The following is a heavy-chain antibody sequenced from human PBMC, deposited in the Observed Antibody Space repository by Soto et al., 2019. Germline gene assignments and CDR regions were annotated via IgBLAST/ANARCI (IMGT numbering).Heavy chain of an antibody. CDR1: GGSISSYY. Sequence: SETLSLTCTVSGGSISSYYWSWIRQPPGEGLEWIGYIYYSGSTNYNPSLKSRVTISVDTSKNQFSLKLNSVTAADTAVYYCAREVVPAATDYYYYYYMDVWGKGTTVTVSS. V-gene: IGHV4-59*01. D-gene: IGHD2-15*01. J-gene: IGHJ6*03. CDR2: IYYSGST. CDR3: AREVVPAATDYYYYYYMDV.